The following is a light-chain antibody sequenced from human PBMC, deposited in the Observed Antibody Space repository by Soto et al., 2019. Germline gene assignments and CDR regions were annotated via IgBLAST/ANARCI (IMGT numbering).Light chain of an antibody. CDR1: AFPNQY. V-gene: IGLV3-25*03. J-gene: IGLJ1*01. CDR2: KDS. CDR3: QSSDSSGTYV. Sequence: SYELTQPPSVSVSPGQTARITCSGDAFPNQYGYWYQVKPGQAPVLVIYKDSERPSGIPERFSGSSSGTTVTLTISGVQAEDEADYYCQSSDSSGTYVFGTGTKLTVL.